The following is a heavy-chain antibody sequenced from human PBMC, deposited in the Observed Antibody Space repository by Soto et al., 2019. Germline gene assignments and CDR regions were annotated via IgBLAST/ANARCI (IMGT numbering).Heavy chain of an antibody. Sequence: LSLTCTVSGGSISTYGYYWSWIRQHPGKGLEWIGYIYYSGNTYYNPSLKSRVTVSRDTSKNQFSLNLSSVTAAETAVYYCARQATDTETTTSYVDYWGQGTLVTVSS. CDR1: GGSISTYGYY. V-gene: IGHV4-31*03. D-gene: IGHD4-17*01. J-gene: IGHJ4*02. CDR3: ARQATDTETTTSYVDY. CDR2: IYYSGNT.